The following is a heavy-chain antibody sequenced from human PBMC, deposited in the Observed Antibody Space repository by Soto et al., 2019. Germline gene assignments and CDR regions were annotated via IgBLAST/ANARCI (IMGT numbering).Heavy chain of an antibody. D-gene: IGHD2-2*01. CDR1: GAPITSSKHY. V-gene: IGHV4-39*01. J-gene: IGHJ6*02. CDR3: ARLGGYCSSTSCYGYYGMDV. CDR2: FYYIGST. Sequence: SETLSLTCTVSGAPITSSKHYWSCIGLHPGKGRKWIGTFYYIGSTNYTPSLESRVTISVDTSKNQFSLKVSSVTAADTAVYYCARLGGYCSSTSCYGYYGMDVWGQGTTVT.